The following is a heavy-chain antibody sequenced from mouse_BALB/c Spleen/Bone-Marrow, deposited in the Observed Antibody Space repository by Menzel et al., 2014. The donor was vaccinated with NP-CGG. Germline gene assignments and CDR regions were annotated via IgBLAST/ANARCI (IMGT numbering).Heavy chain of an antibody. V-gene: IGHV4-1*02. CDR2: INPDSSTI. D-gene: IGHD2-3*01. J-gene: IGHJ3*01. Sequence: EVQLVESGGGLVQPGGPLKLSCAASGFDFSGFWMGWVRQAPGKGLEWIGEINPDSSTINYTPSLKDRFIISRDNAKNTLYLQMSKVRSEDTALYYCARLGYYGGFAYWGQGTLVTVSA. CDR1: GFDFSGFW. CDR3: ARLGYYGGFAY.